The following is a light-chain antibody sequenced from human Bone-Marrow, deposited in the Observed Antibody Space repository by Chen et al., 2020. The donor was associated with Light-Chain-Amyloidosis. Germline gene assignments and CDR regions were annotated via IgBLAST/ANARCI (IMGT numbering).Light chain of an antibody. CDR1: SSDAGGDNH. Sequence: QSALTQPASVSGSPGQSITISCPGTSSDAGGDNHVSWYQQHPDKAPKLMIYEVTNRPSWVPERFSGSTSDNPASLTISGLQTEDEADYFCSSYTITNTLVFGSGTRVTFL. V-gene: IGLV2-14*01. CDR2: EVT. CDR3: SSYTITNTLV. J-gene: IGLJ1*01.